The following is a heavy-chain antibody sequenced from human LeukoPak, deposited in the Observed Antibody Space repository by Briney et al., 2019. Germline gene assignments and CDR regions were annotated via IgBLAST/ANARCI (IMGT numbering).Heavy chain of an antibody. CDR1: GYTLTELS. Sequence: GASVKVSCKVSGYTLTELSMHWVRQAPGKGLEWMGNFDPEDGETIYAQKFQGRVTMTEDTSTDTAYMELRSLRSDDTAVYYCARLSGGYEGEWLGWFDPWGQGTLVTVSS. CDR2: FDPEDGET. CDR3: ARLSGGYEGEWLGWFDP. V-gene: IGHV1-24*01. J-gene: IGHJ5*02. D-gene: IGHD3-3*01.